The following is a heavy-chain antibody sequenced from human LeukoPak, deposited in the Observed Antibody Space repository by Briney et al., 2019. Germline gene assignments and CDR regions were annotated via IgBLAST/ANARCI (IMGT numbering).Heavy chain of an antibody. CDR2: IKGGGGDP. Sequence: GGSLRLSCAASGFTFSTSAMGWVRQAPGKGLEWVSSIKGGGGDPFYADSVKGRFTISRDNSKNTLFLLLNSLRADDSAVYYCAKGGHDFNPFYWWGQGTLVTVSS. J-gene: IGHJ4*02. CDR3: AKGGHDFNPFYW. V-gene: IGHV3-23*01. D-gene: IGHD2-21*02. CDR1: GFTFSTSA.